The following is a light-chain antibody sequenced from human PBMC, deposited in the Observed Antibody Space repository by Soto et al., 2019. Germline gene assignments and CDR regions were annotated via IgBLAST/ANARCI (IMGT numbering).Light chain of an antibody. Sequence: DVQLTQSPSFLSASVGDSVTITCRPSQGISTYLAWYQQKPGIAPKLLIYAAATLQSGVPSRFSGSGSGTEFTLTLSSLQPEDFATYYCQQLNAYPLTFGGGTKVDIK. CDR3: QQLNAYPLT. V-gene: IGKV1-9*01. J-gene: IGKJ4*01. CDR2: AAA. CDR1: QGISTY.